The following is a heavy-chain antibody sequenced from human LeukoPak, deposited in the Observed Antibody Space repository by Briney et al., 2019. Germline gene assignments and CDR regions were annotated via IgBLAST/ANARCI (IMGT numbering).Heavy chain of an antibody. CDR1: GFTFSRYA. D-gene: IGHD1-7*01. CDR3: ARAGSNWNYVY. V-gene: IGHV3-7*01. J-gene: IGHJ4*02. Sequence: PGGSLRLSCATSGFTFSRYAMHWVRQTPGKGLEWVANIKQDGSEKYYADSVKGRFTISRDNTKNSLSLQMNSLRAEDTAVYYCARAGSNWNYVYWGQGTLVTVSS. CDR2: IKQDGSEK.